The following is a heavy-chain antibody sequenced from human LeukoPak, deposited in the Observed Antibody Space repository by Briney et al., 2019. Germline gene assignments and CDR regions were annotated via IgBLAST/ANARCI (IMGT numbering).Heavy chain of an antibody. Sequence: ASVKVSCKASGYTFTGYYMHWVRQAPGQGLEWMGWINPNSGGTNYAQKFQGRVTMTRDTSISTAYMELRRLRSDDTAVYYCARVSEEWELLAASLDYWGQGTLVTVSS. V-gene: IGHV1-2*02. CDR3: ARVSEEWELLAASLDY. D-gene: IGHD1-26*01. CDR1: GYTFTGYY. CDR2: INPNSGGT. J-gene: IGHJ4*02.